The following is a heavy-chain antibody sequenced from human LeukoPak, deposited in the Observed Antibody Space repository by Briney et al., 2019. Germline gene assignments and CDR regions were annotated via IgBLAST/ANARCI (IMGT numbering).Heavy chain of an antibody. CDR3: ARDHGHKSVDY. CDR1: GYTFSSYG. Sequence: ASVKVSCKASGYTFSSYGISWLRQAPGQGLEWMGWIRAYNGNKNYAQKFQGRVTMNTDTSTRPLYMEVRSLRSDDTAVYYCARDHGHKSVDYWGQGTLVTVSS. D-gene: IGHD2-21*01. V-gene: IGHV1-18*01. CDR2: IRAYNGNK. J-gene: IGHJ4*02.